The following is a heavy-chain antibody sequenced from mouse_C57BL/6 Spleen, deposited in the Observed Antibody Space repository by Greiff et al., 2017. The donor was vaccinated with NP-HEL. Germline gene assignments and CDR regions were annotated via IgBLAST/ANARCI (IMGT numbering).Heavy chain of an antibody. J-gene: IGHJ2*01. CDR2: IDPSDSYT. D-gene: IGHD1-1*02. V-gene: IGHV1-69*01. Sequence: QVQLQQPGAELVMPGASVKLSCKASGYTFTSYWMHWVKQRPGQGLEWVGEIDPSDSYTNYNQKFKGKSTLTVDKSSSTAYMQLSSLTSEDSAVYYCAGGILDYWGQGTTLTVSS. CDR1: GYTFTSYW. CDR3: AGGILDY.